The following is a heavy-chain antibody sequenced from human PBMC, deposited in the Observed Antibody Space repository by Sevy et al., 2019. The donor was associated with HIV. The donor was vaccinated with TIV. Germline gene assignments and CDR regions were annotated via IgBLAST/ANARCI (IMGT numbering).Heavy chain of an antibody. Sequence: GGSLRLSCVGSGFTFREYSMNWVRQAPGKGLEWVSYISGSSTTIDHADSVKGRFSISRDNADNSVFLQMNRLRVEETAVYYCARSLAAAENWFDPWGQGTLVTVSS. D-gene: IGHD6-13*01. J-gene: IGHJ5*02. V-gene: IGHV3-48*01. CDR2: ISGSSTTI. CDR3: ARSLAAAENWFDP. CDR1: GFTFREYS.